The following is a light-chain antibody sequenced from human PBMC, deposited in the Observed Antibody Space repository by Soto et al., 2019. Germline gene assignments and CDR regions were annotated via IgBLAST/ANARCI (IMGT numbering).Light chain of an antibody. CDR1: QSVDIN. CDR2: GAS. J-gene: IGKJ1*01. Sequence: EIVLTQSPATLSLSPGERVTLSCRASQSVDINLAWYQQKPGQAPRLLIYGASTRATDMPGRFSGRGAGAEFTLTISSLKSEDFEVYYCQQYRSWPRTFGQGTKVDIK. V-gene: IGKV3-15*01. CDR3: QQYRSWPRT.